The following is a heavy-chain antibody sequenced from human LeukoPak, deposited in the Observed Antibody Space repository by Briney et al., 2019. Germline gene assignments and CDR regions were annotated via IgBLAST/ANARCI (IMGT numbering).Heavy chain of an antibody. CDR1: GGTFSSYA. CDR2: IIPIFGTA. D-gene: IGHD4-17*01. CDR3: ARGTDYYYGMDV. Sequence: ASVKASCKASGGTFSSYAISWVRQAPGQGLEWMGGIIPIFGTANYAQKFQGRVTITADESTSTAYMELSGLRSEDTAVYYCARGTDYYYGMDVWGQGTTVTVSS. V-gene: IGHV1-69*13. J-gene: IGHJ6*02.